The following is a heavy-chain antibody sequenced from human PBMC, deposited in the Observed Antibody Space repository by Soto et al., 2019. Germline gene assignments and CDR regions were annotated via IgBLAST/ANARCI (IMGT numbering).Heavy chain of an antibody. CDR2: IYYSGST. CDR3: ARRWGRTFDY. J-gene: IGHJ4*02. Sequence: PSETLSLTCTVSGSSISSYYWSWIRQPPGKGLEWIGYIYYSGSTNYNPSLKSRVTISVDTSKNQFSLKLSSVTAADTAVYYCARRWGRTFDYWGQGTLVTAPQ. D-gene: IGHD7-27*01. V-gene: IGHV4-59*08. CDR1: GSSISSYY.